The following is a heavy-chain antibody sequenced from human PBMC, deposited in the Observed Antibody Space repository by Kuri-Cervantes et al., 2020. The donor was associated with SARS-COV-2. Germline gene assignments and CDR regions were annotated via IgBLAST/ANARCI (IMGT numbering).Heavy chain of an antibody. D-gene: IGHD4-11*01. CDR2: ISSSSSYI. CDR3: ARATTVTEGY. Sequence: GESLKISCAASGFTFSSYSMNWVRQAPGKGLEWVSSISSSSSYIYYADSVKGRFTISRDNAKNSLYQQMNSLRAEDTAVYYCARATTVTEGYWGQGTLVTVSS. J-gene: IGHJ4*02. CDR1: GFTFSSYS. V-gene: IGHV3-21*01.